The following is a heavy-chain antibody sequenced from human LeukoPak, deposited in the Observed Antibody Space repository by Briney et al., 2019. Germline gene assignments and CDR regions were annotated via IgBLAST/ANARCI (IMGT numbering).Heavy chain of an antibody. CDR3: AREGTDCSSTSCYSGGGAFDI. Sequence: SVKVSCKASGGTFSSYAISWVRQAPGQRFEWMGGIIPIFGTANYAQKFQGRVTITADKSTSTAYMELSSLRSEDTAVYYCAREGTDCSSTSCYSGGGAFDIWGQGTMVTVSS. CDR2: IIPIFGTA. CDR1: GGTFSSYA. J-gene: IGHJ3*02. D-gene: IGHD2-2*01. V-gene: IGHV1-69*06.